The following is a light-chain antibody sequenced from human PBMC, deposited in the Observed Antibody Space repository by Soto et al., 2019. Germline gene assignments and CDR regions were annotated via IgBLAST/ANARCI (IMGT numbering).Light chain of an antibody. Sequence: LTDFAGTLSLSPGERATLSCRASQSVTNNYLAWYQQKPSQAPRLLIFGASSRAAGIPDRFSGSGSGTDFTLDIGRLEPEDFAVYYCQQYGRSTWKFGHGTKV. CDR2: GAS. CDR1: QSVTNNY. CDR3: QQYGRSTWK. J-gene: IGKJ1*01. V-gene: IGKV3-20*01.